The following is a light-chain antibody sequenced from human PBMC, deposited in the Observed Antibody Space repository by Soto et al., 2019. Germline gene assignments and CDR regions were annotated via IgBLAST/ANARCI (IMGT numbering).Light chain of an antibody. CDR2: DDS. Sequence: SYELTQPPSVSVAPGQTARITCGGDNMGSDSVHWYQQKPGQAPLLVVYDDSDRPSGIPERFSGFSYGNTATLTISRVEAGDEADYYCQVWDASSDHYVFGTGTKVTVL. CDR3: QVWDASSDHYV. J-gene: IGLJ1*01. CDR1: NMGSDS. V-gene: IGLV3-21*02.